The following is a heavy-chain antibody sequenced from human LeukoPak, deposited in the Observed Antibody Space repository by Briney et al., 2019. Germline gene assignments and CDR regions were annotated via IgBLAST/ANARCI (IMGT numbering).Heavy chain of an antibody. V-gene: IGHV4-59*08. D-gene: IGHD2-15*01. Sequence: SETLSLSCSVSGGSIRSHYWSWVRQPPGKGLEWIGYFYYSGSTTCNPSLKSRVTISVDTSKNQFSLKLTSVTAADTAVYYYARSGFCSGGSCYATGLFDYWGQGTLVTVSS. CDR1: GGSIRSHY. CDR2: FYYSGST. J-gene: IGHJ4*02. CDR3: ARSGFCSGGSCYATGLFDY.